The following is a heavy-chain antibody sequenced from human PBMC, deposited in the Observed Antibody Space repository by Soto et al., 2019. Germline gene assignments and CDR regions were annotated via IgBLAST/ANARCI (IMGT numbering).Heavy chain of an antibody. V-gene: IGHV1-46*01. D-gene: IGHD3-16*01. CDR2: INPNGGST. J-gene: IGHJ4*02. CDR3: ARIGVSSGHESPDFDS. Sequence: GASVKVSCKAPADTFTSYYIHWVRQAPGHGLEWMGIINPNGGSTRFAQTFQGRITMTTDTSTSTAYMELRGLRSDDTAVYYCARIGVSSGHESPDFDSWRQGTLVTVSS. CDR1: ADTFTSYY.